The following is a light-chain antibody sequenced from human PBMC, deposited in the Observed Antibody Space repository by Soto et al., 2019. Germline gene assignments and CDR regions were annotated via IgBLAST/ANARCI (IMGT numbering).Light chain of an antibody. V-gene: IGKV3-20*01. CDR1: QSVSSSY. J-gene: IGKJ4*01. CDR3: QQYGSSPRT. CDR2: GAS. Sequence: EIVLTQSPGTLSLSPGERATLSCRASQSVSSSYLAWYQQKPGQAPRLLIYGASSRATGIPDRFSGSGSGTGFTLTISRLEPEDFAVYYCQQYGSSPRTFGGGTKVDIK.